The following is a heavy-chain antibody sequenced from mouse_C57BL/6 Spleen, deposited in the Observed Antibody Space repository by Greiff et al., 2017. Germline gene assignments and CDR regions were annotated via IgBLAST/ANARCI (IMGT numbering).Heavy chain of an antibody. CDR1: GFSLTSYG. CDR2: IWRGGST. V-gene: IGHV2-5*01. D-gene: IGHD2-5*01. Sequence: VQVVESGPGLVQPSQSLSITCTVSGFSLTSYGVHWVRQSPGKGLEWLGVIWRGGSTDYNAAFMSRLSITKDNSKSQVFFKMNSLQADDTAIYYCAKNGYSNYEGFAYWGQGTLVTVSA. CDR3: AKNGYSNYEGFAY. J-gene: IGHJ3*01.